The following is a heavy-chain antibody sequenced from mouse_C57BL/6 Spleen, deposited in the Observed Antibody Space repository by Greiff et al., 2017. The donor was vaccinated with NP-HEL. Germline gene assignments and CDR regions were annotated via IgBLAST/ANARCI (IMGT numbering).Heavy chain of an antibody. CDR3: ARSSSVYGSSHFDY. Sequence: VHVKQSVAELVRPGASVKLSCTASGFNIKNTYMHWVKQRPEQGLEWIGRIDPANGNTKYAPKFQGKATITADTSSNTAYLQLSSLTSEDTAIYYCARSSSVYGSSHFDYWGQGTTLTVSS. CDR2: IDPANGNT. CDR1: GFNIKNTY. J-gene: IGHJ2*01. D-gene: IGHD1-1*01. V-gene: IGHV14-3*01.